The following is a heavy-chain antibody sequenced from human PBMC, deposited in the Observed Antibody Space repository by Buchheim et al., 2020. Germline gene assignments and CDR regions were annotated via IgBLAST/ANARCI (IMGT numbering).Heavy chain of an antibody. J-gene: IGHJ4*02. Sequence: EVQLVQSGAEVKKAGESLKISCKASGYTFTNYWIAWVRQKPGKGLEWMGVIYPDDADSIYSPSFQGQVTFSVDKSNSTAYPQWSSLKASDTAMYYCARHGSPSLYCTNGVCYGYFDYWGQGTL. CDR1: GYTFTNYW. V-gene: IGHV5-51*01. CDR2: IYPDDADS. D-gene: IGHD2-8*01. CDR3: ARHGSPSLYCTNGVCYGYFDY.